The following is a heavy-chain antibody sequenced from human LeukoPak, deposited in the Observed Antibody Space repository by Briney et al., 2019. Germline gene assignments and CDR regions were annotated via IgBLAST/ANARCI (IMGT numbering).Heavy chain of an antibody. J-gene: IGHJ5*02. CDR1: GFTFSSYA. CDR2: ISYDGSNK. V-gene: IGHV3-30-3*01. CDR3: ARGRNWFGP. Sequence: PGGSLRLSCAASGFTFSSYAMHWVRQAPGKGLEWVAVISYDGSNKYYADSVKGRFTISRDNSKNTLYLQMNSLRAEDTAVYYCARGRNWFGPWGQGTLVTVSS.